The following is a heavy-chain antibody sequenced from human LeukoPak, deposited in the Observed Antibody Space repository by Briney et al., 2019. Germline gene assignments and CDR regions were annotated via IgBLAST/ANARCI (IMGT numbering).Heavy chain of an antibody. CDR2: ISYDGSNK. Sequence: GGSLRLSCAASGFTFSSYNIHWVRQAPGKGLEWVAVISYDGSNKYYSDSVKGRFTISRDNSKNTLNLQMNGLRAEDTAVYYCAKQEVGYCSGGSCYSFNYWGQGTLVTVSS. D-gene: IGHD2-15*01. CDR3: AKQEVGYCSGGSCYSFNY. V-gene: IGHV3-30*18. J-gene: IGHJ4*02. CDR1: GFTFSSYN.